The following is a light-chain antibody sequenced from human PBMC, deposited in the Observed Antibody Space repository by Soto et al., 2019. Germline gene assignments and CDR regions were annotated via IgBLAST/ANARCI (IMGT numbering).Light chain of an antibody. CDR2: DPS. V-gene: IGKV1-5*01. J-gene: IGKJ3*01. CDR1: QSISSW. CDR3: QQYYSYSLFT. Sequence: DIQMTQSPSTLSASVGDRVTITCRASQSISSWLAWYQQKPGKAPKLLIYDPSSLESGVPSKFSGSGSGTKFPLTNGSLQADDFATYLCQQYYSYSLFTFGPGTKVDIK.